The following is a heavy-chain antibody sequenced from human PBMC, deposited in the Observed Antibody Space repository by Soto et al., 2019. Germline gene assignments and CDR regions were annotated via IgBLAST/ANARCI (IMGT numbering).Heavy chain of an antibody. D-gene: IGHD1-26*01. J-gene: IGHJ4*02. V-gene: IGHV3-74*01. CDR2: IYFYGITT. CDR3: ARGGAMGVDY. Sequence: EVQLVESGGGVVQPGGSLRLSCTASGFTFNTHWMHWVRQAPGKGLVWVSRIYFYGITTNYADSVKGRLTVSRDKAKNTVYLHVNTLRDEDPAVYYCARGGAMGVDYWGQGTLVTVSS. CDR1: GFTFNTHW.